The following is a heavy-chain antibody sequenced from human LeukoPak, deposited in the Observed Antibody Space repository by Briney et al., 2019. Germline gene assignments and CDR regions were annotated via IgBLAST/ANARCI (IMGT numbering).Heavy chain of an antibody. V-gene: IGHV3-7*03. CDR2: IRKDGSDI. Sequence: GGSLRLSCAASGFTFSTSWMSWVRQAPGKGLEWVANIRKDGSDIHYVDSVKGRFTISRDNAKNSLYLQMNSLRAEDTAVYYCARDSYDILTGYYDYWGQGTLVTVSS. CDR1: GFTFSTSW. CDR3: ARDSYDILTGYYDY. J-gene: IGHJ4*02. D-gene: IGHD3-9*01.